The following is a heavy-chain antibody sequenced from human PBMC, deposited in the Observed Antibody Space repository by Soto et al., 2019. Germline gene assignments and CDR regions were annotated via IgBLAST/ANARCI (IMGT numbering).Heavy chain of an antibody. CDR3: ATGGGSSSSLDY. D-gene: IGHD6-6*01. V-gene: IGHV1-24*01. J-gene: IGHJ4*02. Sequence: XSVKVSCKVSGSTLTELSMHWVRQAPGKGLDWMGGLXPEDGXTIYAQKFQGXXTMTEDTXXATAYMELRSLRSEDTAVYYCATGGGSSSSLDYWGQGTLVTVSS. CDR2: LXPEDGXT. CDR1: GSTLTELS.